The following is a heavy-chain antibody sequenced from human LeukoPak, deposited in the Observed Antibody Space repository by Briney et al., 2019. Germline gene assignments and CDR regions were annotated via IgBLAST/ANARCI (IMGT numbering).Heavy chain of an antibody. Sequence: GGSLRLSCAASGFTFSIYSMNWVRQAPEKGLEWISYITGSSSPIYYADSVKGRFTISRDNSKNTLYLQMNSLRAEDTAVYYCAEPEGGYYDIRPDWGQGTLVTVSS. D-gene: IGHD3-22*01. V-gene: IGHV3-48*01. J-gene: IGHJ4*02. CDR1: GFTFSIYS. CDR2: ITGSSSPI. CDR3: AEPEGGYYDIRPD.